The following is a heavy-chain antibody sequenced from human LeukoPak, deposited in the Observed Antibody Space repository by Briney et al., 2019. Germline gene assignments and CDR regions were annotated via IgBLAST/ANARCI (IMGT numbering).Heavy chain of an antibody. CDR1: GGSISSYY. CDR2: MYYSGST. Sequence: SETLSLTCTVSGGSISSYYWSWIRQPPGKGLEWIGYMYYSGSTNYNPSLKGRVAISVDTSKNQISLKLYSVTAADTAAYYCARHKQYGYHVVYWGQGTLVTGSS. CDR3: ARHKQYGYHVVY. D-gene: IGHD4-17*01. V-gene: IGHV4-59*08. J-gene: IGHJ4*02.